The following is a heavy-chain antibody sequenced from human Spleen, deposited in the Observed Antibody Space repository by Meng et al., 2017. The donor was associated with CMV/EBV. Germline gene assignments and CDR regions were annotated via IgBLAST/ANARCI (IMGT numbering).Heavy chain of an antibody. J-gene: IGHJ3*02. D-gene: IGHD6-13*01. Sequence: SETLSLTCTVSRGSVSSYYWSWLRQAPGKGLEWIGYVYFTGGTNYKPSLNSRVTISVDTSKNQFSLKLSSVTAADTAVYYCARGGWSSSWYGAFDIWGQGTMVTVSS. CDR1: RGSVSSYY. CDR3: ARGGWSSSWYGAFDI. CDR2: VYFTGGT. V-gene: IGHV4-59*02.